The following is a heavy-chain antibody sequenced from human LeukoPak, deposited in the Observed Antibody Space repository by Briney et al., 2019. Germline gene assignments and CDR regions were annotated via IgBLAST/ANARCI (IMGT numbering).Heavy chain of an antibody. CDR3: ARGRRRNRRGYSSSSVDLGY. CDR1: GGSFSGYY. D-gene: IGHD6-6*01. V-gene: IGHV4-34*01. J-gene: IGHJ4*02. CDR2: INHSGST. Sequence: SETLSLTCAVYGGSFSGYYWSWIRQPPGKGLEWIGEINHSGSTNYNPSLKSRVTISVDTSKNQFSLKLSSVTAADTAVYYCARGRRRNRRGYSSSSVDLGYWGQGTLVTVSS.